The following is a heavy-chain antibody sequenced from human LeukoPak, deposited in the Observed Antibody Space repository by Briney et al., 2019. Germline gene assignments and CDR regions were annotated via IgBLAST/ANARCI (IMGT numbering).Heavy chain of an antibody. V-gene: IGHV3-11*04. CDR1: GFTFSDYY. CDR3: AKCIAAAGKYYYYYYYMDV. Sequence: PGGSLRLSCAASGFTFSDYYMSWIRQAPGKGLEWVSYISSSGSTIYYADSVKGRFTISRDNAKNSLYLQMNSLRAEDTAVYYCAKCIAAAGKYYYYYYYMDVWGKGTTVTVSS. J-gene: IGHJ6*03. D-gene: IGHD6-13*01. CDR2: ISSSGSTI.